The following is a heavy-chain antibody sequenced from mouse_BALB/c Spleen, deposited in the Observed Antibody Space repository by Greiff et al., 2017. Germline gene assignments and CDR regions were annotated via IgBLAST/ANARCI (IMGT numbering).Heavy chain of an antibody. V-gene: IGHV1-39*01. CDR3: ASRSTMITTGAMDY. CDR1: GYSFTGYN. Sequence: EVKLMESGPELEKPGASVKISCKASGYSFTGYNMNWVKQSNGKSLEWIGNIDPYYGGTSYNQKFKGKATLTVDKSSSTAYMQLKSLTSEDSAVYYCASRSTMITTGAMDYWGQGTSVTVSS. D-gene: IGHD2-4*01. J-gene: IGHJ4*01. CDR2: IDPYYGGT.